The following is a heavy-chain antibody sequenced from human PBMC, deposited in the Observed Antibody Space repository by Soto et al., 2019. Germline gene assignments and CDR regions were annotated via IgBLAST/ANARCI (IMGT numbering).Heavy chain of an antibody. V-gene: IGHV3-30-3*01. CDR3: ARDFIVVVTAPGNY. D-gene: IGHD2-21*02. J-gene: IGHJ4*02. CDR1: GFTFSSYA. Sequence: PGGSLRLSCAASGFTFSSYAMHWVRQAPGKGLEWVAVISYDGSNKYYADSVKGRFTISRDNSKNTLYLQVNSLRAEDTAVYYCARDFIVVVTAPGNYWGQGTLVTVSS. CDR2: ISYDGSNK.